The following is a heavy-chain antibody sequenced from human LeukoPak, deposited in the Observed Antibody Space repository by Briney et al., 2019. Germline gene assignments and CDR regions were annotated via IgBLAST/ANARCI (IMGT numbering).Heavy chain of an antibody. CDR2: IYSGGST. J-gene: IGHJ4*02. CDR1: GITVTSNH. V-gene: IGHV3-66*01. D-gene: IGHD5-18*01. CDR3: AKLYNYGYIN. Sequence: GGSLRLSCAASGITVTSNHMSWVRQAPGKELEWVSVIYSGGSTYYADSVKGRFTISRDNSKNTLYLQMDSLRTEDTAVYFSAKLYNYGYINWGQGTLVTVSS.